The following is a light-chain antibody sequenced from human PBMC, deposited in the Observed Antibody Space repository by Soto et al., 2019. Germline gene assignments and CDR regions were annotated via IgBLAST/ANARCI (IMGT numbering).Light chain of an antibody. Sequence: EIVLTQSPGTLSLSPGERATLSWRASQSVSSSYLAWYQQKPGQAPRLLIYDASNRATGIPARFSGSGSGTDFTLTISSLEPEDFAVYYCQQRSNWPRTFGQGTKVDIK. CDR1: QSVSSSY. V-gene: IGKV3D-20*02. CDR2: DAS. J-gene: IGKJ1*01. CDR3: QQRSNWPRT.